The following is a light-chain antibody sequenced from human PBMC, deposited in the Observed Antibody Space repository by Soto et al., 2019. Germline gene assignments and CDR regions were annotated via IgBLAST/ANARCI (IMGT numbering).Light chain of an antibody. CDR2: EVS. V-gene: IGLV2-8*01. CDR1: SSDVGGYNY. J-gene: IGLJ1*01. CDR3: SSYAGSNNYV. Sequence: QSALTQAPSASGSHGQSVTISCTGTSSDVGGYNYVSWYQQYPGKAPKLMIYEVSKRPSGVPDRFSGSKSGNTASLTVSGLQAEDEADYYCSSYAGSNNYVFGTGTKVT.